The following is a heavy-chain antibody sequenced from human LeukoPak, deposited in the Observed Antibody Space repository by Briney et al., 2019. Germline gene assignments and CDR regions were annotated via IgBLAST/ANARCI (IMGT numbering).Heavy chain of an antibody. V-gene: IGHV3-23*01. CDR2: ISGSGGST. J-gene: IGHJ6*02. D-gene: IGHD3-22*01. Sequence: GGSLRLSCAASGFTFSSFVMSWVRQAPGKGLEWVSGISGSGGSTYYADSVKGRFTISRDNSKSTLFLQMNSLRAEDTAVYYCAKAGTDYYDSSGYYYGLDYYYGMDVWGQGTTVTVSS. CDR1: GFTFSSFV. CDR3: AKAGTDYYDSSGYYYGLDYYYGMDV.